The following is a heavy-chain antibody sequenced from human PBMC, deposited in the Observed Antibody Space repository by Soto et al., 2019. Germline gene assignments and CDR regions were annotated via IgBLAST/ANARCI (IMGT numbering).Heavy chain of an antibody. CDR1: GMNFDNYS. CDR2: IASSGSPK. CDR3: EGGSGCPHWYFDL. J-gene: IGHJ2*01. V-gene: IGHV3-48*01. D-gene: IGHD5-12*01. Sequence: TGGSLRLSCTASGMNFDNYSMNWVRQAPGKGLEWISYIASSGSPKYYADSVKGRFTISRDNGKTSLYLEMNSLRVEDTSVYYCEGGSGCPHWYFDLWGRGTLDTVSS.